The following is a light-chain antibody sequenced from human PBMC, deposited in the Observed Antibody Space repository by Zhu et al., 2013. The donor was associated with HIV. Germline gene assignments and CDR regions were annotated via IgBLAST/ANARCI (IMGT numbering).Light chain of an antibody. CDR1: QSVRGDF. Sequence: DIVLTQSPGTLSLSPGERATLSCRASQSVRGDFLAWYQQKPGQAPRLLIYGASSRATGIPDRFSGSGSGTDFTLTISSLQAEDVAVYYCQQYYSTPWTFGQGTKVEIK. CDR2: GAS. J-gene: IGKJ1*01. CDR3: QQYYSTPWT. V-gene: IGKV3-20*01.